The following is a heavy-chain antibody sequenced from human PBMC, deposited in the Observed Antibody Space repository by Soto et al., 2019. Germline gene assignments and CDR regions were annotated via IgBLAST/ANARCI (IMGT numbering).Heavy chain of an antibody. V-gene: IGHV3-30-3*01. CDR2: ISYDGSNK. Sequence: QVQLVESGGGVVQPGRSLRLSWAASGFTFSSYAMHWVRQAPGKGLEWVAVISYDGSNKYYADSVKGRFTISRDNSKNTLYLQMNSLRAEDTAVYDCARTVVTAIFDYWGQGTLVTVSS. CDR1: GFTFSSYA. CDR3: ARTVVTAIFDY. J-gene: IGHJ4*02. D-gene: IGHD2-21*02.